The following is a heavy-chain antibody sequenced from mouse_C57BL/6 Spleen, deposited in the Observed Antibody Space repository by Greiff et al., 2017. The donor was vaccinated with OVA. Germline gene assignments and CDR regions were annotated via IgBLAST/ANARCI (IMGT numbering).Heavy chain of an antibody. CDR1: GFTFSSYA. V-gene: IGHV5-4*03. CDR2: ISDGGSYT. Sequence: EVKLMESGGGLVKPGGSLKLSCAASGFTFSSYAMSWVRQTPEKRLEWVATISDGGSYTYYPDNVKGRFTISRDNAKNNLYLQMSHLKSEDTAMYYCARNFGITTVVGGYFDYWGQGTTLTVSS. J-gene: IGHJ2*01. D-gene: IGHD1-1*01. CDR3: ARNFGITTVVGGYFDY.